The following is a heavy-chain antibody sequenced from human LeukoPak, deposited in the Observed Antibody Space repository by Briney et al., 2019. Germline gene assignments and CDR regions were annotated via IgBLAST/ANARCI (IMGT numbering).Heavy chain of an antibody. CDR3: AKGLVVPAATDAFDI. CDR1: GFTFSSYG. CDR2: IRYDGSNK. Sequence: GGSLRPSCAASGFTFSSYGMHWVRQAPGKGLEWVAFIRYDGSNKYYADSVKGRFTISRDNSKNTLYLQMNSLRAEDTAVYYCAKGLVVPAATDAFDIWGQGTMVTVSS. V-gene: IGHV3-30*02. D-gene: IGHD2-2*01. J-gene: IGHJ3*02.